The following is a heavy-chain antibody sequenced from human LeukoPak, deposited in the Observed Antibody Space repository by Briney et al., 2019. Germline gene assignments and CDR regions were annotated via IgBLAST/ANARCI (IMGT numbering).Heavy chain of an antibody. CDR3: AKSLSDYYDSNGSNY. Sequence: PGGSLRLSCVASGFTFSSYAMSWVRQAPGKGLEWVSVISGSGGSTYYADSVKGRFTISRDNFKNTLYLQMNSLRAEDTAVYYCAKSLSDYYDSNGSNYWGQGTLVTVSS. J-gene: IGHJ4*02. D-gene: IGHD3-22*01. CDR1: GFTFSSYA. V-gene: IGHV3-23*01. CDR2: ISGSGGST.